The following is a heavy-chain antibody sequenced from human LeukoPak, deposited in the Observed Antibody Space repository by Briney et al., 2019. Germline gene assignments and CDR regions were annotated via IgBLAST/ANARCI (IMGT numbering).Heavy chain of an antibody. CDR2: IYYSGST. CDR3: AKPSNYYGSATDAFDF. V-gene: IGHV4-39*07. Sequence: SETLSLTCTVSGGSISSSYSYWGWIRQPPGKGLEWIGNIYYSGSTYYNPSLKSRVTISVDTSRNHFSLKLNSVTAADTAVYYCAKPSNYYGSATDAFDFWGQGTMVTVSS. D-gene: IGHD3-10*01. CDR1: GGSISSSYSY. J-gene: IGHJ3*01.